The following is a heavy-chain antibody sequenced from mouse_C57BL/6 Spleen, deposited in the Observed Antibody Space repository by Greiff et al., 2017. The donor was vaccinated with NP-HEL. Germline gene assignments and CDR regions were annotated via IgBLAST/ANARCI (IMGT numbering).Heavy chain of an antibody. V-gene: IGHV1-82*01. CDR1: GYAFSSSW. J-gene: IGHJ4*01. CDR2: IYPGDGDT. CDR3: ARTGGALGYAMDY. D-gene: IGHD4-1*01. Sequence: QVQLKESGPELVKPGASVKISCKASGYAFSSSWMNWVKQRPGKGLEWIGRIYPGDGDTNYNGKFKGKATLTADQSSSTAYMQLSSLTSEDSAVYFCARTGGALGYAMDYWGQGTSVTVSS.